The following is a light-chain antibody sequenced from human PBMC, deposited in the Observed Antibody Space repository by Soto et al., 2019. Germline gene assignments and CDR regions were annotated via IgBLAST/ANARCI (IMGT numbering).Light chain of an antibody. CDR2: DVN. J-gene: IGLJ2*01. V-gene: IGLV2-23*02. Sequence: QSALTQPASVSGSPGQSITISCTGTGNDVGYYNLVSWYQQFPGKVPKVIIYDVNQRPSGVSDRFSASKSGDTAYLAISGLQSEDEADYYCCSFTRDKTLVFGGGTKLTVL. CDR1: GNDVGYYNL. CDR3: CSFTRDKTLV.